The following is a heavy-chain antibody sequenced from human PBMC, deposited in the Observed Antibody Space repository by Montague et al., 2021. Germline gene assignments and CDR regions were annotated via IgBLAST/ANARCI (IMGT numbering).Heavy chain of an antibody. D-gene: IGHD6-13*01. CDR2: IFPDDSDT. J-gene: IGHJ4*02. CDR1: GYSFAPYW. Sequence: QSGAEVKKPGVSLRISCKASGYSFAPYWIGWVRQMPGKGLEWMGIIFPDDSDTKYSPSFQGQVNTSADKSISTAYLRWTSLKASDSAMYYCARRSSTWPLYYFDYWGQGTLVIVSS. V-gene: IGHV5-51*01. CDR3: ARRSSTWPLYYFDY.